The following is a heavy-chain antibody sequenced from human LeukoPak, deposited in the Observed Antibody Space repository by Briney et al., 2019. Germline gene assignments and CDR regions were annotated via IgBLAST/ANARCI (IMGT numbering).Heavy chain of an antibody. CDR3: ARICSGAVGDRPRD. D-gene: IGHD3-10*02. J-gene: IGHJ4*02. Sequence: SGPALVKPTQTLTLTCTFSGFSLSTSGMCVSWIRQPPGKALEWLARIDWDDDKYYSTSLKTRLTISKDTSKNQVVLTMTNMDPVDTATYYCARICSGAVGDRPRDWGQGTLVTVSS. CDR2: IDWDDDK. V-gene: IGHV2-70*11. CDR1: GFSLSTSGMC.